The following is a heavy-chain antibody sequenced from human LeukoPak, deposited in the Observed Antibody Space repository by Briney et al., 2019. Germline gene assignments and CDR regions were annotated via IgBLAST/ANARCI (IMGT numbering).Heavy chain of an antibody. V-gene: IGHV4-34*01. Sequence: PSETLSLTCAVYGGSFSGYYWSWIRQPPGKGLEWIGEINHSGSTNYNPSLKSRVAISVDTSKNQFSLKLSSVTAADTAVYYCARGRGDGLGYCSGGSCYDYFDYWGQGILVTVSS. CDR3: ARGRGDGLGYCSGGSCYDYFDY. CDR1: GGSFSGYY. J-gene: IGHJ4*02. CDR2: INHSGST. D-gene: IGHD2-15*01.